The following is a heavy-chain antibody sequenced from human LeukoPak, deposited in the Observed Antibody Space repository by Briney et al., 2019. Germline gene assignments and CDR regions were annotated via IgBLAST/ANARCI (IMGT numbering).Heavy chain of an antibody. CDR3: ARVRAVAGRAVGNWFDP. V-gene: IGHV1-18*01. CDR1: GYTFSTYG. J-gene: IGHJ5*02. CDR2: ISAYNGNT. Sequence: ASVKVSCKASGYTFSTYGISWVRQAPGQGLECLGWISAYNGNTNYAQKLQGRVTMTPDTSTSTAYMELRSLRSDDTAVYYCARVRAVAGRAVGNWFDPWGEGTLVPVSS. D-gene: IGHD6-19*01.